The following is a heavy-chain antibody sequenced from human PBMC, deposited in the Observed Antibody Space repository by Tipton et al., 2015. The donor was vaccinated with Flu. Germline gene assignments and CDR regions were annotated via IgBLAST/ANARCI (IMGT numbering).Heavy chain of an antibody. CDR2: IYYSGST. CDR3: ARVATLDVPFDP. CDR1: GGSISSYY. V-gene: IGHV4-59*12. D-gene: IGHD2/OR15-2a*01. J-gene: IGHJ5*02. Sequence: TLSLTCTVSGGSISSYYWSWIRQPPGKGLEWIGYIYYSGSTYYNPSLKSRVTISVDTSKNQFSLKLSSVTAADTAVYYCARVATLDVPFDPWGQGTLVTVSS.